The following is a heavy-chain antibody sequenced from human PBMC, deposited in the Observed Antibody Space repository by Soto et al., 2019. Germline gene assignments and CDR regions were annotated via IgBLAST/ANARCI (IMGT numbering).Heavy chain of an antibody. J-gene: IGHJ4*02. V-gene: IGHV3-30*18. D-gene: IGHD3-22*01. CDR2: ISYDGSNK. CDR1: GFTFSSYG. Sequence: GGSLRLSCAASGFTFSSYGMHWVRQAPGKGLEWVAVISYDGSNKYYADSVKGRFTISRDNSKNTLYLQMNSLRAEDTAVYYCAKRDYYDSSGSDYWGQGTLVTVSS. CDR3: AKRDYYDSSGSDY.